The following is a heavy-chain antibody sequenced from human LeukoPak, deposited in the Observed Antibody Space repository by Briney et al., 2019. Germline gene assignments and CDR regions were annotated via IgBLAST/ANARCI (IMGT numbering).Heavy chain of an antibody. V-gene: IGHV4-59*01. CDR2: IYYSGST. CDR3: ARGSDYYDSSGYLQW. D-gene: IGHD3-22*01. Sequence: SETLSLTCTVSGGSISSYYWSWIRQPPGKGLEWIGYIYYSGSTNYNPSLKSRVTISVDTSKNQFSLKLSSVTAADTAVYYCARGSDYYDSSGYLQWWGQGTLVTFSS. CDR1: GGSISSYY. J-gene: IGHJ4*02.